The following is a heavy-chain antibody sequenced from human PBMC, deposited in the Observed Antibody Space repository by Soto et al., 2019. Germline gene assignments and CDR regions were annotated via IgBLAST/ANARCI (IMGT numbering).Heavy chain of an antibody. CDR2: IYSSGST. CDR1: GGSISSGGYY. J-gene: IGHJ3*02. D-gene: IGHD3-22*01. CDR3: VRDYDYDSSRNDAFDI. V-gene: IGHV4-31*02. Sequence: LCGGSISSGGYYWSWIRPHPGKGLEWIGYIYSSGSTYYNPSLRSRVTISADTSKNQFSLKLSSVTAADTAVYYCVRDYDYDSSRNDAFDIWGQGTMVTVSS.